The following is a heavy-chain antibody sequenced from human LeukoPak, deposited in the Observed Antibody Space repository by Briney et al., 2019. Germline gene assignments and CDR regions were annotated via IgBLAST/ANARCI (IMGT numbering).Heavy chain of an antibody. D-gene: IGHD2-8*01. CDR1: GYSISSAYY. J-gene: IGHJ6*03. V-gene: IGHV4-38-2*02. CDR3: AREIRGYCTNGVCSGYYYMDV. CDR2: MYHSGST. Sequence: SETLSLTCSVSGYSISSAYYWGWIRQPPGKGLEWIGTMYHSGSTNYNPSLKSRVTISVDTSKNQFSLKLSSVTAADTAVYYCAREIRGYCTNGVCSGYYYMDVWGKGTTVTVSS.